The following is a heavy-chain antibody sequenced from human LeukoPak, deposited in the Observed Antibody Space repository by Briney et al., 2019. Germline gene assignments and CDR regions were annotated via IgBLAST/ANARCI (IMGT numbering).Heavy chain of an antibody. CDR2: ISYSGST. J-gene: IGHJ4*02. Sequence: SETLSLTCTVSGGSINSYYWSWIRQPPGKGLEWIGYISYSGSTNYNPSLKSRVTISVDTSKNLFFLKLTSVTAADTALYYCARGNANWGQGTLVTVS. CDR1: GGSINSYY. CDR3: ARGNAN. V-gene: IGHV4-59*01.